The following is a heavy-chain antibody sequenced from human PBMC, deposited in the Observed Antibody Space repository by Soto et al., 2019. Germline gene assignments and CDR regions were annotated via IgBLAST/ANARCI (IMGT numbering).Heavy chain of an antibody. CDR3: AREDIVVVTAHRDYYYGMDV. J-gene: IGHJ6*02. CDR1: GFTFSSYA. CDR2: ISYDGSNK. D-gene: IGHD2-21*02. V-gene: IGHV3-30-3*01. Sequence: GGSLRLSCAASGFTFSSYAMHWVRQAPGKGLEWVAVISYDGSNKYYADSVKGRFTISRDNSKNTLYLQMNSLRAEDTAVYYCAREDIVVVTAHRDYYYGMDVWGQGTTVTFSS.